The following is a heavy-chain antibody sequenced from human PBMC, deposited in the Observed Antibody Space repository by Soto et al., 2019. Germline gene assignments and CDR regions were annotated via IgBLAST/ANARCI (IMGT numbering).Heavy chain of an antibody. CDR1: GFTFSSYS. CDR3: ARAYYYDSSGYLNWFDP. V-gene: IGHV3-48*01. J-gene: IGHJ5*02. D-gene: IGHD3-22*01. Sequence: EVQLVESGGGLVQPGGSLRLSCAASGFTFSSYSMNWVRQAPGKGLEWVSYISSSSSTIYYADSVKGRFTISRDNAKNXXYLQMNSLRAEDTAVYYCARAYYYDSSGYLNWFDPWGQGTLVTVSS. CDR2: ISSSSSTI.